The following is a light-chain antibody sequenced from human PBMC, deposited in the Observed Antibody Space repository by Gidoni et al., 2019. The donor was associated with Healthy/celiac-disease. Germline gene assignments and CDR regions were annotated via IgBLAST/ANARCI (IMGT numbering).Light chain of an antibody. Sequence: LTQPPSVSVAPGQTARITCGGNNIGSKSVHWYQQKPGQAPVLVVYDDSDRPSGIPGRFSGSNSGNTATLTISRVEAGDEADYYCQVWDSSSDLVVFGGGTKLTVL. CDR2: DDS. J-gene: IGLJ2*01. CDR3: QVWDSSSDLVV. CDR1: NIGSKS. V-gene: IGLV3-21*02.